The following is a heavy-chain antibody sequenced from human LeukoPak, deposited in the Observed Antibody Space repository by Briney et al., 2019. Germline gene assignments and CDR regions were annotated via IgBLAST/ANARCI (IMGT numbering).Heavy chain of an antibody. Sequence: GGSLRLSCAASGFTFSSYEMNWVRQAPGTGLEWVSYISSSGSTIYQADSVKGRVTISRDNAKNSLYLQMNSLRAEDTAVYYCARTGGGYSYGSFDYWGQGTLVTVSS. J-gene: IGHJ4*02. V-gene: IGHV3-48*03. CDR1: GFTFSSYE. D-gene: IGHD5-18*01. CDR2: ISSSGSTI. CDR3: ARTGGGYSYGSFDY.